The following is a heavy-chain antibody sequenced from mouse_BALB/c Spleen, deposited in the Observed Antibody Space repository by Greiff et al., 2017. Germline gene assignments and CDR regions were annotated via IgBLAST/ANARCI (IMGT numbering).Heavy chain of an antibody. Sequence: VQLQQSGAELVRPGTSVKISCKASGYAFTNYWLGWVKQRPGHGLEWIGDIYPGSGNTYYNEKFKGKATLTADKSSSTAYMQLSSLTSEDSAVYFCARSPITTVVARDWFAYWGQGTLVTVSA. CDR2: IYPGSGNT. CDR1: GYAFTNYW. V-gene: IGHV1-63*01. CDR3: ARSPITTVVARDWFAY. J-gene: IGHJ3*01. D-gene: IGHD1-1*01.